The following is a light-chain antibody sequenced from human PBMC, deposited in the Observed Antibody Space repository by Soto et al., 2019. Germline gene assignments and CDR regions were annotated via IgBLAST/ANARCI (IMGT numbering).Light chain of an antibody. J-gene: IGLJ1*01. CDR3: SSYAGSNSYV. CDR1: SSDVGGYNY. CDR2: EVS. V-gene: IGLV2-8*01. Sequence: QSVLTQPPSASGSPGQSVTISCNGTSSDVGGYNYVSWYQQHPGKAPKLMIYEVSKRPSGVPDRFSGSKSGNTASLTVSGLQAEDEADYYCSSYAGSNSYVFGNGSKVTV.